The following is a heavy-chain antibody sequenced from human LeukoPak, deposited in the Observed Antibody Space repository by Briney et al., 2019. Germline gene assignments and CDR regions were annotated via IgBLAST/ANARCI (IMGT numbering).Heavy chain of an antibody. Sequence: GGTLRLSCAASGFTFSSYGMSWVRQAPGKGLEWVSAISGSGGSTYYADSVKGRFTISRDNSKNTLYLQMNSLRAEDTAVYYCAKVGYYGSGSYYPMGEFFDYWGQGTLVTVSS. J-gene: IGHJ4*02. CDR3: AKVGYYGSGSYYPMGEFFDY. D-gene: IGHD3-10*01. CDR2: ISGSGGST. V-gene: IGHV3-23*01. CDR1: GFTFSSYG.